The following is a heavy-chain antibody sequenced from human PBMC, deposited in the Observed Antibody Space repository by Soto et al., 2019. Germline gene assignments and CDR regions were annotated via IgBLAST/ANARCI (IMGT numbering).Heavy chain of an antibody. V-gene: IGHV3-30-3*01. CDR2: ISYDGSNK. CDR1: GFTFSSYA. CDR3: VRDENWIFFRVLLWFGELLY. J-gene: IGHJ4*02. D-gene: IGHD3-10*01. Sequence: GGSLRLSCAASGFTFSSYAMHWVRQAPGKGLEWVAVISYDGSNKYYADSVKGRFTISRDNSKNTLYLQMNSLRAEDTAVYYCVRDENWIFFRVLLWFGELLYWGQGTLVTVSS.